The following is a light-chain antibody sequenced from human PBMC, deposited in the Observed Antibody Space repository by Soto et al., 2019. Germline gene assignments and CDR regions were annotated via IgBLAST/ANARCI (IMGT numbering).Light chain of an antibody. CDR3: SSYTSSSTDV. Sequence: QCALAQPASVSGSPGQSITISCTGTSSDVGGYNYVSWYQQHPGKAPKLMIYDVSNRPSGVSNRFSGSKSGNTASLTISGLQAEDEADYYCSSYTSSSTDVFGTGTKVTVL. CDR2: DVS. CDR1: SSDVGGYNY. V-gene: IGLV2-14*01. J-gene: IGLJ1*01.